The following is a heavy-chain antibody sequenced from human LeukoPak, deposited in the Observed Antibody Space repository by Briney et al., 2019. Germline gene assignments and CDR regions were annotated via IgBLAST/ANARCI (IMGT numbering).Heavy chain of an antibody. J-gene: IGHJ1*01. D-gene: IGHD3-16*01. CDR1: GFTFSRSW. CDR2: ISGDGATT. CDR3: AKDNQRGGFQH. Sequence: PGGSLRLSCAGSGFTFSRSWMHWVRQAPGKGLEWVSLISGDGATTYYADSVKGRFNISRDNSKSSLYLQMNSLRSEDSALYYCAKDNQRGGFQHWGQGTLVTVSS. V-gene: IGHV3-43*02.